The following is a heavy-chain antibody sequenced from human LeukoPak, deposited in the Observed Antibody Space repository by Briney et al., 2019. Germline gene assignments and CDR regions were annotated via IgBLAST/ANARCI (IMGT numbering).Heavy chain of an antibody. CDR2: IKEDGSEK. D-gene: IGHD3-22*01. Sequence: PGGSLRLSCAASGFTVSSNYMSWVRQAPGKGLEWVANIKEDGSEKYYVDSVKGRFTISRDNAKNSLYLQMNSLRAEDTAVYYCARGYYYDGRGYWGQGTLVTVSS. J-gene: IGHJ4*02. CDR3: ARGYYYDGRGY. V-gene: IGHV3-7*01. CDR1: GFTVSSNY.